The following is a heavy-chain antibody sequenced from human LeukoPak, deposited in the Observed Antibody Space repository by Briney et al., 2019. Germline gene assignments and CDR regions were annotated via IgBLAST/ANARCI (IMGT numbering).Heavy chain of an antibody. CDR2: ISGSGGST. V-gene: IGHV3-23*01. D-gene: IGHD6-13*01. J-gene: IGHJ4*02. CDR1: GFTFSSYA. Sequence: GGSLRLSCADSGFTFSSYAMSWVRQAPGKGLEWVSAISGSGGSTYYADSVKGRFTISRDNSKNTLYLQMNSLRAEDTAVYYCATMYSSSWGYYFDYWGQGTLVTVSS. CDR3: ATMYSSSWGYYFDY.